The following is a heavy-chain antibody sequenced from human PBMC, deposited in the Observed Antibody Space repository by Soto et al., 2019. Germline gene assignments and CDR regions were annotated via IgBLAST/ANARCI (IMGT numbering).Heavy chain of an antibody. Sequence: GASVKVSCKASGYTFTSYAMHWVRQAPGQRLEWMGWINAGNGNTKYSQKFQGRVTITRETSASTAYMELSSLRSEDTAVYYCATRGRSLGYYYGMHVSGPGTTVTVSS. CDR1: GYTFTSYA. D-gene: IGHD3-10*01. J-gene: IGHJ6*02. V-gene: IGHV1-3*01. CDR3: ATRGRSLGYYYGMHV. CDR2: INAGNGNT.